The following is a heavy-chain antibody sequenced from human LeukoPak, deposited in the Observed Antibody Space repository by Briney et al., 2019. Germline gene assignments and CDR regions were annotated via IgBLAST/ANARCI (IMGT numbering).Heavy chain of an antibody. J-gene: IGHJ5*02. Sequence: ASVKVSCKASGYTFTGYYMHWVRQAPGQGLEWMGWINPNSGGTISSQNFQGRVTLTRDTSISTAYMELSRLRSDDTAVYYCARDPRITLVRGNWFDPWGQGTLVTVSS. CDR2: INPNSGGT. CDR3: ARDPRITLVRGNWFDP. D-gene: IGHD3-10*01. V-gene: IGHV1-2*02. CDR1: GYTFTGYY.